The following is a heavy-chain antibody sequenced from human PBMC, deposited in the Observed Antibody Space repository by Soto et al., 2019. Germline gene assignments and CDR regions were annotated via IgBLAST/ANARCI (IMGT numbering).Heavy chain of an antibody. CDR3: ARGYDFWSGYYYPYAMDV. CDR2: ISYDGSNK. D-gene: IGHD3-3*01. J-gene: IGHJ6*02. Sequence: GGSLRLSCAASGFTFSSYAMHWVRQAPGKGLEWVAVISYDGSNKNHADTVKGRFTISRDNSKNTLYLQMNSLRAEDTAVYYSARGYDFWSGYYYPYAMDVWGQGTTVTVS. V-gene: IGHV3-30-3*01. CDR1: GFTFSSYA.